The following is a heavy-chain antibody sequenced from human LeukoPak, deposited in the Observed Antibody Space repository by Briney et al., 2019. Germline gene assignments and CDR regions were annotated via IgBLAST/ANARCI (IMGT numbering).Heavy chain of an antibody. CDR2: INPNTGGT. CDR1: VYTFTGYY. CDR3: AREGSDSSGYRDS. D-gene: IGHD3-22*01. J-gene: IGHJ4*02. V-gene: IGHV1-2*02. Sequence: ASVNVSFKASVYTFTGYYMHWVRQAPGQGLEWMGWINPNTGGTNYAQKFQGRVTMTRDTSINTAYMELSRLRSDDTAMYYCAREGSDSSGYRDSWGQGTLVTVSS.